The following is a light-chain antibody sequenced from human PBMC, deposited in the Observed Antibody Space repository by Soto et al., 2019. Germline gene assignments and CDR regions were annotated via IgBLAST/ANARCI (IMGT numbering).Light chain of an antibody. V-gene: IGKV3-11*01. J-gene: IGKJ4*01. CDR1: QSASSF. Sequence: IMLTQSPATLSLSPGERATLSCRASQSASSFVAWYQQKPGQAPRLLIYDASIRAIGISARFSGSGSRTDFTLTISSLEPEDFAVYYCQQRSNWPLTFGGGTKVEIK. CDR3: QQRSNWPLT. CDR2: DAS.